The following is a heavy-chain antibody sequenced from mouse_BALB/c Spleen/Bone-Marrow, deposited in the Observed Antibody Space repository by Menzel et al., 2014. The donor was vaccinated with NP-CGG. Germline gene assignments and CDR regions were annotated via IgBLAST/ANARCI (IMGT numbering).Heavy chain of an antibody. J-gene: IGHJ2*01. D-gene: IGHD2-1*01. Sequence: QVQLQQSGAELVKPGASVKLSCKASGYTFTSYWMHWGKQRPGQGLEWIGEINPSNGRTNYNEKFKSKATLTVDKSSSTAYMQLSSLTSEDSAVYYCARCYYGNYFDYWGQGTTLTVSS. CDR2: INPSNGRT. V-gene: IGHV1S81*02. CDR3: ARCYYGNYFDY. CDR1: GYTFTSYW.